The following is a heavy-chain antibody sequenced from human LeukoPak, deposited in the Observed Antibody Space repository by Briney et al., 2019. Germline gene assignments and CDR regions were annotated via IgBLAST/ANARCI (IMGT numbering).Heavy chain of an antibody. CDR3: ARWEVRLNAFEM. V-gene: IGHV4-30-4*01. CDR1: GGSISSSSYY. D-gene: IGHD3-10*01. CDR2: IYYSGST. J-gene: IGHJ3*02. Sequence: PSETLSLTCTVSGGSISSSSYYWSWIRQPPGKGLEWIGYIYYSGSTYYNPSLKSRVTISVDTSKNQFSLSLSSVTAADTAVYYCARWEVRLNAFEMWGQGTMVTVSS.